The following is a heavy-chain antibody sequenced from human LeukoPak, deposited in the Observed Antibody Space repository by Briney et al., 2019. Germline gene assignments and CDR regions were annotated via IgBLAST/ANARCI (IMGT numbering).Heavy chain of an antibody. D-gene: IGHD3-3*01. V-gene: IGHV3-30*04. J-gene: IGHJ6*02. CDR1: GLIFGGYA. CDR2: ISYDGRNT. Sequence: GGSLRLSCAASGLIFGGYAMHWVRQVPGEGLEWVAIISYDGRNTYYADSAKGRFTISRDNSKNTLDLQMNSLRSEDTGVYYCASGYDFWSGYPPSQYGTDVWGQGTTVTVSS. CDR3: ASGYDFWSGYPPSQYGTDV.